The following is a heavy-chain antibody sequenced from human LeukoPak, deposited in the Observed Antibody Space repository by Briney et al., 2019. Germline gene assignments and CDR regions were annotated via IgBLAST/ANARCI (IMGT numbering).Heavy chain of an antibody. J-gene: IGHJ4*02. Sequence: PGGSLRLSCAASGFTFSSYSMNWVRQAPGKGLEWVSSISSSSSYIYYADSVKGRFTISRDNAKNSLYLRMNSLRAEDTAVYYCARGPFDYDSSGYYRPAGYWGQGTLVTVSS. D-gene: IGHD3-22*01. CDR2: ISSSSSYI. CDR3: ARGPFDYDSSGYYRPAGY. V-gene: IGHV3-21*01. CDR1: GFTFSSYS.